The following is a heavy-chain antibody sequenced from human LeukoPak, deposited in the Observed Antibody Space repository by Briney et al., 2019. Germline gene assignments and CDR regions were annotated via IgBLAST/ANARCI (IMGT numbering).Heavy chain of an antibody. CDR3: ARDRGPYSGYDSYYFDY. CDR1: XXXXXSXGYY. CDR2: XYYSGST. V-gene: IGHV4-31*03. Sequence: TXXXTCTVXXXXXXSXGYYXTXIXQXXGXXLXXXXYXYYSGSTYYNPSLKSRVTISVDTSKNQFSLKLSSVTAADTAVYYCARDRGPYSGYDSYYFDYWGQGTLVTVSS. J-gene: IGHJ4*02. D-gene: IGHD5-12*01.